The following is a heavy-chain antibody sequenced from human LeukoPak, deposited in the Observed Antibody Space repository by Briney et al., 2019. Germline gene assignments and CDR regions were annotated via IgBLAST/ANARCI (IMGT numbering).Heavy chain of an antibody. CDR1: GYTFTSYD. J-gene: IGHJ6*03. Sequence: GASVKVSCKASGYTFTSYDINWVRQATGQGLEWMGWMNPNSGNTGYAQKFQGRVTMTRNTSISTAYMELSSLRSEDTAVYYCAREAPVELGSTYYYYMEGWGKGTTVTVSS. D-gene: IGHD1-26*01. CDR3: AREAPVELGSTYYYYMEG. CDR2: MNPNSGNT. V-gene: IGHV1-8*01.